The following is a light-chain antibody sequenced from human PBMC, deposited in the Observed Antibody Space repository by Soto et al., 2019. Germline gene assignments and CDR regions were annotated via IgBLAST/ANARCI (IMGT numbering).Light chain of an antibody. CDR1: SSDVGGYNY. CDR3: SSYTSSSTWV. CDR2: DVS. Sequence: QSVLTQPASVSGSPGQSITISCTGTSSDVGGYNYVSLYQQHPGKAPKLMIYDVSNRPSGVSNRFSGSKSGNTASLTISGLQAEDEADYYCSSYTSSSTWVFGGGTKLT. V-gene: IGLV2-14*01. J-gene: IGLJ3*02.